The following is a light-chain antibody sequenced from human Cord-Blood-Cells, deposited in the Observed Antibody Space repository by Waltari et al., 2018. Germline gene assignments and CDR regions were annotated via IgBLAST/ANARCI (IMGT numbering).Light chain of an antibody. CDR1: QSVSSSY. Sequence: ETVLTQSPGTLSLSPGERATLPCRARQSVSSSYLAWYQQKPGQAPRLLIYGASSRATRIPDRFSGSGSGTDFTLTISRLEPEDFAVYYCQQYGSSFGPGTKVDIE. J-gene: IGKJ3*01. CDR2: GAS. V-gene: IGKV3-20*01. CDR3: QQYGSS.